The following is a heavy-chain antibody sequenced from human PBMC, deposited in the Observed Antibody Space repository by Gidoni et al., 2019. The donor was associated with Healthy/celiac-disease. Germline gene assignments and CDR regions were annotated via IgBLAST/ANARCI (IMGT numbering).Heavy chain of an antibody. Sequence: QLQLQESGPGLVKPSETLSLTCPVSGGSISSSSYYWGWTRQPPGKGLEWIGSIYYSGSTSYNPSLKSRVTISVDTSKNQFSLKLSSVTAADTAVYYCARLKSAEYFQHWGQGTLVTVSS. CDR2: IYYSGST. CDR3: ARLKSAEYFQH. CDR1: GGSISSSSYY. J-gene: IGHJ1*01. V-gene: IGHV4-39*01.